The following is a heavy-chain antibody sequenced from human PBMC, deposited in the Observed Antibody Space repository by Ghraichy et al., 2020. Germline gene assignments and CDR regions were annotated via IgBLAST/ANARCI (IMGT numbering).Heavy chain of an antibody. CDR1: GFTFSSYS. D-gene: IGHD4-11*01. J-gene: IGHJ6*02. CDR2: ISSSSSYI. CDR3: ARDPEDYSNWRSPGSDGMDV. V-gene: IGHV3-21*01. Sequence: GGSLRLSCAASGFTFSSYSMNWVRQAPGKGLEWVSSISSSSSYIYYADSVKGRFTISRDNAKNSLYLQMNSLRAEDTAVYYCARDPEDYSNWRSPGSDGMDVWGQGTTVTVSS.